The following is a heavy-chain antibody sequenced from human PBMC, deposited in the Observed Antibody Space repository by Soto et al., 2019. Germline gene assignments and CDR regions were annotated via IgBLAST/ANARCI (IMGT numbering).Heavy chain of an antibody. D-gene: IGHD2-21*01. CDR3: ARGRTIVSPGN. CDR2: FNPNSGGA. J-gene: IGHJ4*02. V-gene: IGHV1-2*02. CDR1: GYTFTGYQ. Sequence: QVQVVQSGAEVKKPGASVKVSCKASGYTFTGYQMHWVRQAPGQGLEWMGWFNPNSGGANYAQKFQGRVTMTGDTSIRTAYMELNRLTSDDTAVYYCARGRTIVSPGNWGQGTLVSVSS.